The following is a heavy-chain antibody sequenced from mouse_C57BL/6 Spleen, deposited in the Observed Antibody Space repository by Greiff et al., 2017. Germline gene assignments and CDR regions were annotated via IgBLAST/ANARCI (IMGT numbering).Heavy chain of an antibody. CDR2: FYPGSGSI. CDR1: GYTFTEYT. CDR3: ARHGGYYYGSSYYYFDY. D-gene: IGHD1-1*01. Sequence: QVQLQQSGAELVKPGASVKLSCKASGYTFTEYTIHWVKQRSGQGLEWIGWFYPGSGSIKYNEKFKDKATLTADKSSSTVYMELSILTSEDSAVYFCARHGGYYYGSSYYYFDYWGQGTTLTVSS. V-gene: IGHV1-62-2*01. J-gene: IGHJ2*01.